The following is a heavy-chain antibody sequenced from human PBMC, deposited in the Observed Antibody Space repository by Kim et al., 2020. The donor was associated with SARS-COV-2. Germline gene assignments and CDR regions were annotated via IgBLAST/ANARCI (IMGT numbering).Heavy chain of an antibody. CDR3: ARDTPSASGGAFDI. V-gene: IGHV4-31*03. CDR2: IYYSGST. D-gene: IGHD3-16*01. CDR1: GGSISSGGYY. Sequence: SETLSLTCTVSGGSISSGGYYWSWIRQHPGKGLEWIGYIYYSGSTYYNPSLKSRVTISVDTSKNQFSLKLSSVTAADTAVYYCARDTPSASGGAFDIWGQGTMVTVSS. J-gene: IGHJ3*02.